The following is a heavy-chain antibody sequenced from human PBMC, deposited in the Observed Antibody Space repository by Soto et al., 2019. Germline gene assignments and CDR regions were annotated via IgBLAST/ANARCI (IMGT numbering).Heavy chain of an antibody. CDR1: GFTFSSYA. CDR2: ISRSGGST. V-gene: IGHV3-23*01. D-gene: IGHD3-16*01. J-gene: IGHJ5*02. Sequence: EVQLLESGAGLVQPGGSLRLSCAASGFTFSSYAMSWVRQAPGKGLEWVSAISRSGGSTYYADSVKGRFTISRDNSKNTLYLQMNSLTAEDPAVYYCAKGGGDNWFDPWGQGTLVTVSS. CDR3: AKGGGDNWFDP.